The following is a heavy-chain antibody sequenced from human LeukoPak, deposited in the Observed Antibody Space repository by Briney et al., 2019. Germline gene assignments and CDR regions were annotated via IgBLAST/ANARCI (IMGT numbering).Heavy chain of an antibody. J-gene: IGHJ6*02. CDR2: IYYSGST. V-gene: IGHV4-39*02. D-gene: IGHD6-13*01. Sequence: KPSETLSLTCTVSGGSISSSSYYWGWIRQPPGKGLEWIGSIYYSGSTYYNPSLKSRVSISVDTSKIQFSLKLSSVTAADTAVYYCARDSRSSSWPYYYYGMDVWGQGAPVTVSS. CDR3: ARDSRSSSWPYYYYGMDV. CDR1: GGSISSSSYY.